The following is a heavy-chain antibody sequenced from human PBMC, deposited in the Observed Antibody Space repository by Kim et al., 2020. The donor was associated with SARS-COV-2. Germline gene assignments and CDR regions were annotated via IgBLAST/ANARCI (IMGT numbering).Heavy chain of an antibody. V-gene: IGHV1-18*01. J-gene: IGHJ6*03. Sequence: ASVKVSCKASGYKFTTYAINWVRQAPGQGLEWMGWITPFNGKTKYAQEFQGRVTMATDTSATTAYMELRSLRSGDTAFYYCARVPYGDFDYDFYMDVWG. CDR2: ITPFNGKT. CDR3: ARVPYGDFDYDFYMDV. CDR1: GYKFTTYA. D-gene: IGHD4-17*01.